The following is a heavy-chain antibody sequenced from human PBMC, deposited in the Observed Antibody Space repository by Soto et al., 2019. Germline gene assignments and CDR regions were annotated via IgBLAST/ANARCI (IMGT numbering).Heavy chain of an antibody. Sequence: EVQLVESGGGLVKPGGSLRLSCAASGFTFSSYSMNWVRQAPGKGLEWVSSISSSSSYIYYADSVKGRFTISRDNAKNSLDLQMNSLRAEDTAVYYCARSVVPAGRMDVWGQGTTVTVSS. J-gene: IGHJ6*02. CDR1: GFTFSSYS. D-gene: IGHD2-2*01. V-gene: IGHV3-21*01. CDR2: ISSSSSYI. CDR3: ARSVVPAGRMDV.